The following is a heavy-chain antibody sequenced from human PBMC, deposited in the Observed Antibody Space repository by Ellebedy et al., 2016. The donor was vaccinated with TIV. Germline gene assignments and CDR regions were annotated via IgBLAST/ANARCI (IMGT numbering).Heavy chain of an antibody. CDR1: GGSTSRGGYY. CDR3: ARQAVRDAFDI. J-gene: IGHJ3*02. Sequence: MPSETLSLTCTVSGGSTSRGGYYRSSISQHPGKGVEWIGYIYYSGSTYYNPSLKSRVTISVDTSKNQFSLKLSSVTAADTAVYYCARQAVRDAFDIWGQGTMVTVSS. D-gene: IGHD4-17*01. CDR2: IYYSGST. V-gene: IGHV4-31*03.